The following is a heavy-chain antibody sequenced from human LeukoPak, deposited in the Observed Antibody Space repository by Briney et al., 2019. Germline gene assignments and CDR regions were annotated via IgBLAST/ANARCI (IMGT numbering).Heavy chain of an antibody. J-gene: IGHJ4*02. CDR1: GYTFTGYY. CDR2: INPNSGGT. CDR3: ARGLVVPTAIGFGY. V-gene: IGHV1-2*04. Sequence: ASVKVSCKASGYTFTGYYMHWVRQAPGQGLEWMRWINPNSGGTNYAQKFQGWVTMTRDTSISTAYVELSRLRSDDTAVYYCARGLVVPTAIGFGYWGQGTLVTVSP. D-gene: IGHD2-2*01.